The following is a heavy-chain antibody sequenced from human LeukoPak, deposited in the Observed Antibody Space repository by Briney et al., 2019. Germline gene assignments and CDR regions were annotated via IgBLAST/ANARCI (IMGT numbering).Heavy chain of an antibody. D-gene: IGHD6-19*01. Sequence: GSLRLSCAASAFTFSGHWMGWVRQAPGKGLEWVANINKDGSDTYHVDSVRGRFTISRDNTKTSLYLQMNSLRAEDTAVYYCARDLGSGWYYNWGQGTLVTVSS. CDR3: ARDLGSGWYYN. CDR2: INKDGSDT. J-gene: IGHJ4*02. CDR1: AFTFSGHW. V-gene: IGHV3-7*05.